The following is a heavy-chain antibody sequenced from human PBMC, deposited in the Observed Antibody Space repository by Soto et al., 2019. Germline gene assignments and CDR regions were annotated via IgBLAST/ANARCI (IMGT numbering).Heavy chain of an antibody. J-gene: IGHJ4*02. CDR3: ARDSPPPRE. V-gene: IGHV1-18*01. CDR2: ISANSGNT. Sequence: QVQLVQSGAEVKKPGASVKVSCKASGYTFTSYGISWVRQAPGQGLGWMGWISANSGNTNYAQKLQGRVTMTSDTSTSTGYMELTGRRSDGTAVYYCARDSPPPREWGQGTLVTASS. CDR1: GYTFTSYG.